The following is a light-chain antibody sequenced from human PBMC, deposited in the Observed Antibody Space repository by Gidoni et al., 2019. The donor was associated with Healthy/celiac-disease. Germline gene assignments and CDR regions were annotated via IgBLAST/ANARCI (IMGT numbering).Light chain of an antibody. CDR1: RSISSW. Sequence: DIPMTQSPSTLSASVVDRVTITCRASRSISSWLAWYQQKPGKAPKLLIYDASSLESGVPSRLSGSGSGTEFTLTISSLQPDDFATYYCKQYNSYSWTFGQGTKVEIK. CDR3: KQYNSYSWT. V-gene: IGKV1-5*01. J-gene: IGKJ1*01. CDR2: DAS.